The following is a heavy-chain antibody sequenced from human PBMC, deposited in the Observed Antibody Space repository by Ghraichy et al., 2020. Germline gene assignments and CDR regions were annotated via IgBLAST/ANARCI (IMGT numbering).Heavy chain of an antibody. V-gene: IGHV1-2*02. CDR1: GYTFTGYY. Sequence: ASVKVSCKASGYTFTGYYMHWVRQAPGQGLEWMGWINPNSGGTNYAQKFQGRVTMTRDTSISTAYMELSRLRSDDTAVYYCARSRLTVTTFCAFDIWGQGTMVTVSS. CDR2: INPNSGGT. D-gene: IGHD4-17*01. CDR3: ARSRLTVTTFCAFDI. J-gene: IGHJ3*02.